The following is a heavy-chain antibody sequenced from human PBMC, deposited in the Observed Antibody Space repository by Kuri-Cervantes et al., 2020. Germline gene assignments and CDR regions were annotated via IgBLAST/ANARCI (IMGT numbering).Heavy chain of an antibody. CDR2: ISYDGSNK. D-gene: IGHD1-1*01. V-gene: IGHV3-33*05. Sequence: GESLKISCAASGFTFSSYGMHWVRQAPGKGLEWVAVISYDGSNKYYADSVKGRFTISRDNGKNSLYLQMNSLSAEDTAVYYCARVRGGTYFDLWGQGTLVTVSS. CDR1: GFTFSSYG. CDR3: ARVRGGTYFDL. J-gene: IGHJ4*02.